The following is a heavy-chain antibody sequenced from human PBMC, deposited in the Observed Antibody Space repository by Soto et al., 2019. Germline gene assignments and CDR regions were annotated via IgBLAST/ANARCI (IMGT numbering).Heavy chain of an antibody. V-gene: IGHV3-33*01. J-gene: IGHJ3*02. Sequence: TGGSLRLSCAASGFTFSSYGMHWVRQAPGKGLEWVAVIWYDGSNKYYADSVKGRFTISRDNSKNTLYLQMNSLRAEDTAVYYCARGRYTYYYDSSGPDAFDIWGQGTMVTVSS. D-gene: IGHD3-22*01. CDR1: GFTFSSYG. CDR2: IWYDGSNK. CDR3: ARGRYTYYYDSSGPDAFDI.